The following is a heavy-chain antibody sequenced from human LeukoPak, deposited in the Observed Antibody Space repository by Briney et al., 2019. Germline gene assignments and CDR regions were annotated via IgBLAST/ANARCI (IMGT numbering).Heavy chain of an antibody. V-gene: IGHV4-31*03. CDR3: ARRRGLFFDY. CDR1: GGSISSGGYY. Sequence: SETLSLTCTVSGGSISSGGYYWSWIRQRPGKGLEWIGYIYDAGSTYYNPSLQSRVTISVDTSKNQFSLKLSSVTAADTAVYFCARRRGLFFDYWGQETLVTVSS. D-gene: IGHD3-22*01. CDR2: IYDAGST. J-gene: IGHJ4*02.